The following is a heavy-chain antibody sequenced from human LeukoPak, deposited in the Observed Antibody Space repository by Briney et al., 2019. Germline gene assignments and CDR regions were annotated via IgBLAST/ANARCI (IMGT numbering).Heavy chain of an antibody. D-gene: IGHD4-11*01. CDR3: ARHVMTRGYFAY. CDR1: GGSISSYY. V-gene: IGHV4-59*08. CDR2: IYYSGSS. J-gene: IGHJ4*02. Sequence: SDTLSLTCTVSGGSISSYYWSWIRQPPGKGLEWIGYIYYSGSSNYNPSLKSRVTISVDTSKNQSSLKLSSVTAADPAVYYCARHVMTRGYFAYWGQGTLVTVSS.